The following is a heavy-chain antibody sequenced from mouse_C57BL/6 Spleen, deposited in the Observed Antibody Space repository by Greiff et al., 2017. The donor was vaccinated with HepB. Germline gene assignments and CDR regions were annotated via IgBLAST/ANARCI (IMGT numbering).Heavy chain of an antibody. V-gene: IGHV3-1*01. CDR1: GYSITSGYD. D-gene: IGHD3-2*02. CDR2: ISYSGST. CDR3: ARDRTAQVPFAY. Sequence: EVKLVESGPGMVKPSQSLSLTCTVPGYSITSGYDWHWIRHFPGNKLEWMGYISYSGSTNYNPSLKSRISITHDTSKNHFFLKLNSVTTEDTATYYCARDRTAQVPFAYWGQGTLVTVSA. J-gene: IGHJ3*01.